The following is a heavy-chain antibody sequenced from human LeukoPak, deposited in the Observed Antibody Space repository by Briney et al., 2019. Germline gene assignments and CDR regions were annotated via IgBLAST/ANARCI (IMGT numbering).Heavy chain of an antibody. CDR3: ARGEDYYDSSGSDY. J-gene: IGHJ4*02. D-gene: IGHD3-22*01. CDR1: GYTFTSYG. Sequence: ASVKVSCKASGYTFTSYGISWVRQAPGQGXEWMGWISAYNGNTNYAQKLQGRVTMTTDTSTSTAYMELRSLRSDDTAVYYCARGEDYYDSSGSDYWGQGTLVTVSS. V-gene: IGHV1-18*01. CDR2: ISAYNGNT.